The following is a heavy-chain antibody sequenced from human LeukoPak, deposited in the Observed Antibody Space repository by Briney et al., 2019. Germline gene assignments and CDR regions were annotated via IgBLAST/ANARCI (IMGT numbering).Heavy chain of an antibody. D-gene: IGHD1-26*01. CDR2: INPNSGGT. CDR1: GYTFTSYD. J-gene: IGHJ4*02. CDR3: ARGVILCSGSCEGY. V-gene: IGHV1-2*02. Sequence: ASVKVSCKASGYTFTSYDINWVRQATGQGLEWMGWINPNSGGTNYAQKFQGRVTMTRDTSISTAYMELSRLRSDDTAVYYCARGVILCSGSCEGYWGQGTLVTVSS.